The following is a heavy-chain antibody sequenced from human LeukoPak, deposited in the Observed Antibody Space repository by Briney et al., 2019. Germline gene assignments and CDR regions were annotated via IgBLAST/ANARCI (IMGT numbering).Heavy chain of an antibody. V-gene: IGHV1-69*13. Sequence: ASVKVSCKASGGTFSSYAISWVRQAPGQGLEWMGGIIPIFGTANYAQKFQGRVTITADESTSTAYTELSSLRSEDTAVYYCARDDIEWELRGIDYWGQGTLVTVSS. J-gene: IGHJ4*02. CDR3: ARDDIEWELRGIDY. CDR1: GGTFSSYA. CDR2: IIPIFGTA. D-gene: IGHD1-26*01.